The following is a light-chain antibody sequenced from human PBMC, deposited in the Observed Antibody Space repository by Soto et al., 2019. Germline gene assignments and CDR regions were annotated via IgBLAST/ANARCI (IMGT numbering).Light chain of an antibody. CDR2: DAF. J-gene: IGKJ3*01. Sequence: EIVLTQSPATLSLSPWERATLSCRASQSVSTYLAWYQQKPGQAPRLLIYDAFNRATGVPARFRGSGSGTDFTLTISGLEPEDFSVYYCQQYNRWPFTFGPGTKVDIK. CDR1: QSVSTY. V-gene: IGKV3-11*01. CDR3: QQYNRWPFT.